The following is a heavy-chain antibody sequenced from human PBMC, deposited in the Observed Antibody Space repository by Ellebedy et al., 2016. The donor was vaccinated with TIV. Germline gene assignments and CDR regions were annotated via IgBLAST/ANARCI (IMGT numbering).Heavy chain of an antibody. Sequence: SETLSLXCTVSGGSISSGGYYWSWIRQHPGKGLEWIGYIYYSGSTYYNPSLKSRVTISVDTSKNQFSLKLSSVTAADTAVYYCARGSYAYCGGDCPNLSGPSSHYYGMDVWGQGTTVTVSS. CDR1: GGSISSGGYY. J-gene: IGHJ6*02. D-gene: IGHD2-21*01. V-gene: IGHV4-31*03. CDR3: ARGSYAYCGGDCPNLSGPSSHYYGMDV. CDR2: IYYSGST.